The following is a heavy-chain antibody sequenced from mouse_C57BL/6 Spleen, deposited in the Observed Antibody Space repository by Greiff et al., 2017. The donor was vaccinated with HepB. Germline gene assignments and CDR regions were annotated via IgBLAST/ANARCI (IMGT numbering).Heavy chain of an antibody. D-gene: IGHD2-4*01. CDR1: GFNIKDYY. CDR2: IDPEDGDT. Sequence: EVQLQQSGAELVRPGASVKLSCTASGFNIKDYYMHWVKQRPEQGLGWIGRIDPEDGDTEYSPQFQGKATMTADTSSNTDYLQLSSLTSEDTAVYYCTTLIYDDDDDVDYWGQGTTLTVSS. V-gene: IGHV14-1*01. J-gene: IGHJ2*01. CDR3: TTLIYDDDDDVDY.